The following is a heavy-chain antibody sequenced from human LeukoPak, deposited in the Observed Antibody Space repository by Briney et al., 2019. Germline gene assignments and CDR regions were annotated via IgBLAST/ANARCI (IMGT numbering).Heavy chain of an antibody. D-gene: IGHD3-3*01. CDR3: ARAPGQLYDFWSGYNDY. J-gene: IGHJ4*02. V-gene: IGHV3-21*01. CDR2: ISSSSSYI. CDR1: GFTFSSYA. Sequence: GGSLRLSCVASGFTFSSYAMNWVRQAPGKGLVWVSSISSSSSYIYYADSVKGRFTISRDNAKNSLYLQMNSLRAEDTAVYYCARAPGQLYDFWSGYNDYWGQGTLVTVSS.